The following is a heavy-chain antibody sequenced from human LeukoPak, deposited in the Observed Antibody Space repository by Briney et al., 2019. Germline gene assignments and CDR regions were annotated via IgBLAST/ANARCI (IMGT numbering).Heavy chain of an antibody. CDR3: ARGRVPGNWFDP. CDR2: INAGNGNT. CDR1: GYTFTRNA. V-gene: IGHV1-3*03. Sequence: ASVKVSCKASGYTFTRNAMHWVRQAPGQRLEWMGWINAGNGNTKYSQEFQGRVTITRDTSASTVYMELSSLRYEDMAVYYCARGRVPGNWFDPWGQGTLVTVSS. D-gene: IGHD3-10*01. J-gene: IGHJ5*02.